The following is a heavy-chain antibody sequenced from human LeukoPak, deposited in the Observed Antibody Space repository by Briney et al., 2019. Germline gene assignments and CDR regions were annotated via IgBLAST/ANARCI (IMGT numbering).Heavy chain of an antibody. CDR1: GGSISSYY. CDR3: AKISGYDFQFDY. CDR2: IYYSGST. D-gene: IGHD5-12*01. V-gene: IGHV4-59*01. J-gene: IGHJ4*02. Sequence: SETLSLTCTVSGGSISSYYWSWIRQPPGKGLEWIGYIYYSGSTNYNPSLKSRVTISVDTSKNQFSLKLSSVTAADTAVYYCAKISGYDFQFDYWGQGTLVTVSS.